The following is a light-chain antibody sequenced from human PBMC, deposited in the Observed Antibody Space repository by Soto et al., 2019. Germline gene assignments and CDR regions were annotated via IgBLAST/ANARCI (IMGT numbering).Light chain of an antibody. CDR1: QSVTSTN. Sequence: EIVLTQSPGILSVSPGDRATISCRASQSVTSTNLSWYQKKRGPAPRLLIFGASSRGTGISDRFSGSGSGTDFTITISRLEPDVVAVYYCQQYGSPLTFGGGTKVDIK. CDR2: GAS. CDR3: QQYGSPLT. V-gene: IGKV3-20*01. J-gene: IGKJ4*01.